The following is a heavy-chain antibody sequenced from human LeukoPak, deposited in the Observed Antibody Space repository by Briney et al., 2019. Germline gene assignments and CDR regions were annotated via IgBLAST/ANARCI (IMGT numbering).Heavy chain of an antibody. CDR2: IYYSGST. V-gene: IGHV4-59*01. Sequence: SETLSLTCTVSGGSIRSYYWSWIRQPPGKGLEWIGYIYYSGSTNYNPSLKSRVSISVDTSKNQFSLKLSSVTTSDSAVYYCARTGSTVTMLYPFDHWGQGTLVTVSS. CDR1: GGSIRSYY. D-gene: IGHD4-17*01. CDR3: ARTGSTVTMLYPFDH. J-gene: IGHJ4*02.